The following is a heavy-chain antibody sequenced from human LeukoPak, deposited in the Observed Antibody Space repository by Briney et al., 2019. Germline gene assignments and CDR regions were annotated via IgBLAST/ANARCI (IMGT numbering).Heavy chain of an antibody. CDR1: GFTFTTFG. CDR3: ARINNFDDF. D-gene: IGHD1-1*01. CDR2: ISPDGNID. J-gene: IGHJ4*02. Sequence: PGRSLRLSCAASGFTFTTFGIHWVRQAPGKGLEWVAAISPDGNIDYYSDSVKGRFSISRDDPKNMIYLQMNSLRGEDSAVYFCARINNFDDFWGQGTLVTVSS. V-gene: IGHV3-30*03.